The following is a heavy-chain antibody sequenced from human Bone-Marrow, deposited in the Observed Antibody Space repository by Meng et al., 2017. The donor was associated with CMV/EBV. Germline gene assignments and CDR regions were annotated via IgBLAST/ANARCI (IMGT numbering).Heavy chain of an antibody. CDR1: GGSISSSSYY. Sequence: SETLSLTCTVSGGSISSSSYYWGWIRQPPGKGLEWIGSIYYSGSTYYNPSLTSRVTISVDTSKNQFSLKLSSVTAADTAVYYCAKALRLDIVVVPAALNWFDPWGQGTLVTVSS. J-gene: IGHJ5*02. CDR3: AKALRLDIVVVPAALNWFDP. D-gene: IGHD2-2*03. CDR2: IYYSGST. V-gene: IGHV4-39*07.